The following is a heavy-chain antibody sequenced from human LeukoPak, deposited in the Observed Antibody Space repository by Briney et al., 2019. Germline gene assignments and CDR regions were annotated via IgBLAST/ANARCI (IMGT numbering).Heavy chain of an antibody. CDR1: GYNCTNYW. D-gene: IGHD5-18*01. V-gene: IGHV5-51*01. Sequence: GESLKISCKAPGYNCTNYWIGWVRQMPGKGLEWIGIISPGDSDKRYSPSFQGQATISADKSICTAYLQWSSLKASDTAMYYCARRGDSYGRFDYWGQGILVTVPS. CDR2: ISPGDSDK. CDR3: ARRGDSYGRFDY. J-gene: IGHJ4*02.